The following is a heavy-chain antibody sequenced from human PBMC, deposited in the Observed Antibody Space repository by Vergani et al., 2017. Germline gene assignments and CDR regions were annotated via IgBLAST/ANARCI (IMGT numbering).Heavy chain of an antibody. CDR1: GFTFDDYG. Sequence: EVQLVESGGGVVRPGGSLRLSCAASGFTFDDYGMSWVRQAPGKGLEWGSGINWNGGSTGYADSVKGRFTISRDNAKNSLYLQMNSLRAEDTALYYCAREMNAYYDFWSGYYTKYYFDCWGQGTLVTVSS. J-gene: IGHJ4*02. CDR2: INWNGGST. V-gene: IGHV3-20*04. D-gene: IGHD3-3*01. CDR3: AREMNAYYDFWSGYYTKYYFDC.